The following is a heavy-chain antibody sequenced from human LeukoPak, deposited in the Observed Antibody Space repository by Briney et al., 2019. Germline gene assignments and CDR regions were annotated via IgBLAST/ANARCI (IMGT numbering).Heavy chain of an antibody. CDR2: IYYSGST. CDR1: GGSISSGGYS. J-gene: IGHJ5*02. CDR3: ASIHTAMVRVDP. Sequence: SETLSLTCTVSGGSISSGGYSWSWIRQHPGKGLEWIGYIYYSGSTYYNPSLKSRVTISVDTSKNQFSLKLSSVTAADTAVYYCASIHTAMVRVDPWGQGTLVTVSS. V-gene: IGHV4-31*03. D-gene: IGHD5-18*01.